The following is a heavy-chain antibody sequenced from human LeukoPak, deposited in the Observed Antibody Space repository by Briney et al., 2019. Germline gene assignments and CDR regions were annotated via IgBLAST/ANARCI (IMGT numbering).Heavy chain of an antibody. CDR3: ARHYQTVSYYFDY. D-gene: IGHD1-26*01. CDR2: IYHSGIT. Sequence: SETLSLTCAVSGYSISGGYYWGWIRQPPGKGLEWIGSIYHSGITYYNPSLKSRVTISVDTSKNQFSLKLNSVTAADTAVYYCARHYQTVSYYFDYWGQGTLVTVSS. CDR1: GYSISGGYY. J-gene: IGHJ4*02. V-gene: IGHV4-38-2*01.